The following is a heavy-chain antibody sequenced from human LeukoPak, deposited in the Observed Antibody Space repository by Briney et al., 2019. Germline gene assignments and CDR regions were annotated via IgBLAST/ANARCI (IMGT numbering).Heavy chain of an antibody. CDR2: INPNSGGT. V-gene: IGHV1-2*02. CDR1: GYTFTSYY. D-gene: IGHD2-2*01. J-gene: IGHJ6*02. Sequence: ASVKVSCKASGYTFTSYYMHWVRQAPGQGLEWMGWINPNSGGTNYAQKFQGRVTMTRDTSISTAYMELSRLRSDDTAVYYCARENIVVVPDYYYYYGMDVWGQGTTVTVSS. CDR3: ARENIVVVPDYYYYYGMDV.